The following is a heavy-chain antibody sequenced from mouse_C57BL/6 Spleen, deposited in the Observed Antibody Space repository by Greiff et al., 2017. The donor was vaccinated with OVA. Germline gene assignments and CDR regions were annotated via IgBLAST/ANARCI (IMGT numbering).Heavy chain of an antibody. J-gene: IGHJ2*01. CDR1: GYTFTSYW. Sequence: VQLQQPGAELVKPGASVKLSCKASGYTFTSYWMHWVKQRPGRGLEWIGRIDPYSGGTKYNEKFKSKATLTVDKPSSTAYMQLSSLTSEDSAVYYCARERVITTVVATDYWGQGTPLTVSS. D-gene: IGHD1-1*01. CDR3: ARERVITTVVATDY. V-gene: IGHV1-72*01. CDR2: IDPYSGGT.